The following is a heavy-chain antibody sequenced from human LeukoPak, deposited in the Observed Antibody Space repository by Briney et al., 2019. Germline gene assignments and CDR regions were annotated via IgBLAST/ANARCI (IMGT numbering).Heavy chain of an antibody. V-gene: IGHV5-51*01. CDR3: ARVFYTNKPGGFDY. CDR2: IYPTDSDI. CDR1: GYDFITYW. J-gene: IGHJ4*02. Sequence: GESLKISCKGSGYDFITYWISWVRQMPGKGLEWMGIIYPTDSDITYSPSFQGQVTISADRSINTAYLQWSSLKASDTGVYCCARVFYTNKPGGFDYWGRGTLVTVSS. D-gene: IGHD2-8*01.